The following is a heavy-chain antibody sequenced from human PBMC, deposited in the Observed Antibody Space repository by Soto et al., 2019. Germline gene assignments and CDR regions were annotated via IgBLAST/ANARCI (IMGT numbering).Heavy chain of an antibody. D-gene: IGHD5-12*01. J-gene: IGHJ5*02. CDR1: GGSISSYY. CDR2: IYYSGST. CDR3: ARDVAPGYSGYEGGWFDP. V-gene: IGHV4-59*01. Sequence: ETLSLTCTVSGGSISSYYWSWIRQPPGKGLEWIGYIYYSGSTNYNPSLKSRVTISVDTSKNQFSLKLSSVTAADTAVYYCARDVAPGYSGYEGGWFDPSGQRTLVTVSS.